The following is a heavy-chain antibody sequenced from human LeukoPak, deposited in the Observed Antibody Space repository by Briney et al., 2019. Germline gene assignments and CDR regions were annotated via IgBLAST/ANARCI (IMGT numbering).Heavy chain of an antibody. J-gene: IGHJ6*03. CDR3: ARNYGSGSYWTSIYYYYYMDV. CDR1: GGSLSGYY. D-gene: IGHD3-10*01. CDR2: IYYRAST. Sequence: SETLSLTCAVYGGSLSGYYWSWIRHPPQEGLGWIGSIYYRASTYYNPSLKSRVTISVDTSTNQFSLKLSSVTAADTAVYYCARNYGSGSYWTSIYYYYYMDVWGKGTMVTISS. V-gene: IGHV4-39*01.